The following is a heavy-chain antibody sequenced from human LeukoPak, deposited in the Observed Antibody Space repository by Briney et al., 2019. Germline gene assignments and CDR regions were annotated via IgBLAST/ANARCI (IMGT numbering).Heavy chain of an antibody. V-gene: IGHV6-1*01. CDR1: GDSVSSNSAA. J-gene: IGHJ3*02. CDR2: TYYRSKWYH. CDR3: ARDDDSSDYAFDI. D-gene: IGHD3-22*01. Sequence: SQTLSLSSAISGDSVSSNSAAWSCIRQSPSRGLEWLGRTYYRSKWYHDYAISVKSRITINPDTSKNQFSLQLNSVTPEDTAVYYCARDDDSSDYAFDIWGQGTMVTVSS.